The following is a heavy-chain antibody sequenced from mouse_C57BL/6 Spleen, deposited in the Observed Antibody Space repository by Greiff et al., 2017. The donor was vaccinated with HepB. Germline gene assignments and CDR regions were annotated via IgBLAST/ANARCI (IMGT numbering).Heavy chain of an antibody. D-gene: IGHD3-2*02. J-gene: IGHJ4*01. CDR3: AVDSSGGYAMDY. V-gene: IGHV1-80*01. Sequence: VQLQESGAELVKPGASVKISCKASGYAFSSYWMNWVKQRPGKGLEWIGQIYPGDGDTNYNGKFKGKATLTADKSSSTAYMQLSSLTSEDSAVYFCAVDSSGGYAMDYWGQGTSVTVSS. CDR1: GYAFSSYW. CDR2: IYPGDGDT.